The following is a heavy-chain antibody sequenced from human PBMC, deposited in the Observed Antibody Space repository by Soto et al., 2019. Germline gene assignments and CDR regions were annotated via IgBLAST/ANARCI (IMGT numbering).Heavy chain of an antibody. Sequence: PSETLSLTCTVSGGSISSGDYYWSWIRQPPGKGLEWIGYIYYSGSTYYNPSLKSRVTISVDTSKNQFSLKLSSVTAADTAVYYCARVDTAMGSFDYWGQGTLVTVSS. CDR2: IYYSGST. CDR3: ARVDTAMGSFDY. J-gene: IGHJ4*02. CDR1: GGSISSGDYY. D-gene: IGHD5-18*01. V-gene: IGHV4-30-4*01.